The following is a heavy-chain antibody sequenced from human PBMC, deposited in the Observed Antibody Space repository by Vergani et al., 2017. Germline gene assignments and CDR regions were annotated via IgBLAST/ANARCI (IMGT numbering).Heavy chain of an antibody. J-gene: IGHJ6*02. CDR2: IWYDGSNK. V-gene: IGHV3-33*06. Sequence: QVQLVESGGGVVQPGRSLRLSCAASGFTFSSYGMHWVRQAPGKGLEWVAVIWYDGSNKYYADSVKGRFTISRDNSKNTLYLQMNSLRAEDTAVYYCAKSDSTMTTMLGYYYGMDVWGQGTTVTVSS. CDR3: AKSDSTMTTMLGYYYGMDV. D-gene: IGHD4-17*01. CDR1: GFTFSSYG.